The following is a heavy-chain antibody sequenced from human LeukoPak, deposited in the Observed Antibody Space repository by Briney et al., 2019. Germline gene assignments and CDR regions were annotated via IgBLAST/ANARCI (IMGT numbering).Heavy chain of an antibody. CDR2: IYVTGT. Sequence: SETLSLTCTVSGGSIVTYYWSWIRQSPGKGLEWIGYIYVTGTRYNPYLQSRVTISVDRSRNQFFLKMSSVTAADTAVYYCARHIGGGIEDMDVWGKGTKVIVSS. CDR3: ARHIGGGIEDMDV. D-gene: IGHD3-16*02. J-gene: IGHJ6*03. CDR1: GGSIVTYY. V-gene: IGHV4-59*08.